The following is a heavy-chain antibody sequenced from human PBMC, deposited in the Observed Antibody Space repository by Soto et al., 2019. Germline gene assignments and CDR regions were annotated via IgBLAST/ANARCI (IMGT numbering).Heavy chain of an antibody. V-gene: IGHV1-69*02. CDR1: GGTFSSYT. Sequence: QVQLVQSGAEVKKPGSSVKVSCKASGGTFSSYTISWVRQAPGQGLEWMGRIIPILGIANYAQKFQGRVKNTADKSTSTSYKELSSLGCEDTALYYCASRYDSSDYWGQGTLVTVSS. D-gene: IGHD3-22*01. CDR2: IIPILGIA. J-gene: IGHJ4*02. CDR3: ASRYDSSDY.